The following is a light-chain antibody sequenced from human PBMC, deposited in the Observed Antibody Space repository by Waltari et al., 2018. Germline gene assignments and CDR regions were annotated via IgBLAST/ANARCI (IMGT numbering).Light chain of an antibody. CDR1: DSDVGAYDF. CDR2: EVR. CDR3: SSYTTSSAPGV. V-gene: IGLV2-14*01. J-gene: IGLJ1*01. Sequence: QSALTQPASVSGSPGQSITISCSGTDSDVGAYDFVSWYQPHPGNAPPLTIYEVRNRPSGTSNRFAASKSGNTASLTISGLQAEDEADYYCSSYTTSSAPGVFGTGTRVTVL.